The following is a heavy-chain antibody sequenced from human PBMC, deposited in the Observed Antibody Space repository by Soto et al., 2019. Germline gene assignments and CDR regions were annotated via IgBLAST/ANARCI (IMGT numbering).Heavy chain of an antibody. J-gene: IGHJ3*02. D-gene: IGHD4-17*01. CDR2: INHSGST. CDR3: ARGYYGDYAQLGAFDI. V-gene: IGHV4-34*01. Sequence: SETLSLTCAVYGGSFSGYYWRWIRQPPGKGLEWIGEINHSGSTNYNPSLKSRVTISVDTSKNQFSLKLSSVTAADTAVYYCARGYYGDYAQLGAFDIWGQGTMVTVSS. CDR1: GGSFSGYY.